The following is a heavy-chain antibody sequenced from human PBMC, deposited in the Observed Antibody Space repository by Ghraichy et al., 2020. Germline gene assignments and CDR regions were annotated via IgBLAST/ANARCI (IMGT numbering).Heavy chain of an antibody. V-gene: IGHV1-18*04. CDR1: GFTFNTYD. Sequence: ASVKVSCKASGFTFNTYDISWVRQAPGQGLEWLGWISAYNGNTNYIQKLQGRVTMTTDTSASTAYMELRSLGSDDTAVYYCATGNYDNLTGYSYYFDYWGQGTLVTVSS. CDR3: ATGNYDNLTGYSYYFDY. D-gene: IGHD3-9*01. J-gene: IGHJ4*02. CDR2: ISAYNGNT.